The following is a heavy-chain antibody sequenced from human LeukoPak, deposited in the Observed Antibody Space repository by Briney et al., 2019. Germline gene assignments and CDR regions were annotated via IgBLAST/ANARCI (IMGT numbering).Heavy chain of an antibody. J-gene: IGHJ4*02. CDR3: ARWGGSRYFNY. D-gene: IGHD3-16*01. V-gene: IGHV4-59*08. CDR1: GGSISSYY. CDR2: IYYSGST. Sequence: AETLSLTCTVSGGSISSYYWSWIGQPPGKGLEWIGYIYYSGSTNYNPSLKSRVTISVDTSKNQFSLKLSSVTAADTAVYYCARWGGSRYFNYWGQGRLVTVSS.